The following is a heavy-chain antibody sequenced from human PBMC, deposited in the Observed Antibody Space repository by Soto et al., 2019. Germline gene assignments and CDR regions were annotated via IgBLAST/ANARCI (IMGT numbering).Heavy chain of an antibody. J-gene: IGHJ6*02. CDR2: INPNSGGT. V-gene: IGHV1-2*02. CDR1: GYTFTGYY. Sequence: GASVKVSCKASGYTFTGYYMHWVRQAPGQGLEWMGWINPNSGGTNYAQKFQGRVTMTRDTSISTAYMELSRLRSDDTAAYYCAREAAAGTIYDYYYYYGMDVWGQGTTVTVSS. D-gene: IGHD6-13*01. CDR3: AREAAAGTIYDYYYYYGMDV.